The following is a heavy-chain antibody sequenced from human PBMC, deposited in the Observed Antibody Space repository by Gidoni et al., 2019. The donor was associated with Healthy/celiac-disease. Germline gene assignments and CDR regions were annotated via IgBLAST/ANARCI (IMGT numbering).Heavy chain of an antibody. CDR1: GGTFSSYT. CDR3: ARADTALGLPDYCYYGMDV. V-gene: IGHV1-69*02. Sequence: QVQLVQSGAEVKKPGSSVKVSCKASGGTFSSYTISWVRQAPGQGLEWMGRIIPILGIANYAQKFQGRVTITADKSTSTAYMELSSLRSEDTAVYYCARADTALGLPDYCYYGMDVWGQGTTVTVSS. D-gene: IGHD5-18*01. CDR2: IIPILGIA. J-gene: IGHJ6*02.